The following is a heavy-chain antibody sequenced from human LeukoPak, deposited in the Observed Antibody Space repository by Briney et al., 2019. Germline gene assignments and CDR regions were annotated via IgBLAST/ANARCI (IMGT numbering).Heavy chain of an antibody. CDR1: GYTFTSYG. CDR2: ISAYNGNT. J-gene: IGHJ6*02. CDR3: ARDYAITILGVPYYYGMDV. V-gene: IGHV1-18*01. Sequence: ASVKVSCKASGYTFTSYGISWVRQAPGQGLEWMGWISAYNGNTNYAQKLQGRVTMTTDTSTSTAYMELRSLRSDDTAVYYCARDYAITILGVPYYYGMDVWGQGTTVTVSS. D-gene: IGHD3-3*01.